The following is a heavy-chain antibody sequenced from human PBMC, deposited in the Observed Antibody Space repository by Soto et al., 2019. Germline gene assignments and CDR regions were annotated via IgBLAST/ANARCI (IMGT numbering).Heavy chain of an antibody. V-gene: IGHV3-23*01. CDR2: ISGSGGST. D-gene: IGHD2-8*01. CDR1: GFTFSSYA. J-gene: IGHJ4*02. CDR3: AKDLKTLYFPTLY. Sequence: GGSLRLSCAASGFTFSSYAMSWVRQAPGKGLEWVSAISGSGGSTYYADSVKGRFTISRANSKNTLYLLMNILRAYNTAVYYCAKDLKTLYFPTLYWRQGTLITVHS.